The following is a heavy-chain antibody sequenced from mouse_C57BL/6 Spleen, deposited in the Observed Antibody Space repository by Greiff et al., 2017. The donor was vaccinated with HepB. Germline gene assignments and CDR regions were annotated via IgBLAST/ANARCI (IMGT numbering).Heavy chain of an antibody. CDR2: IDPANGNT. J-gene: IGHJ1*03. V-gene: IGHV14-3*01. D-gene: IGHD2-3*01. CDR3: AGDGSCYWYFDV. CDR1: GFTFKNTY. Sequence: VQLQQSVAELVRPGASVKLSCTASGFTFKNTYMHWVKQRPEQGLEWIGRIDPANGNTKYAPKFQGKATITADTSSNTAYLQLSSLTSEDTAIYYCAGDGSCYWYFDVWGTGTTVTVSS.